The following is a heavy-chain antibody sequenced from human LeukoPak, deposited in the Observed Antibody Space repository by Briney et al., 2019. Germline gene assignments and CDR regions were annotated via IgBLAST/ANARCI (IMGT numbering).Heavy chain of an antibody. Sequence: PGGSLRLSCAASGFTFSSYWMSWVRQAPGKGLEWVANIKQDGSEKYYVDSVKGRFTISRDNAKNSLYLQMNSPRAEDTAVYYCARAITMVRGVIEESWFDPWGQGTLVTVSS. J-gene: IGHJ5*02. CDR2: IKQDGSEK. CDR3: ARAITMVRGVIEESWFDP. CDR1: GFTFSSYW. D-gene: IGHD3-10*01. V-gene: IGHV3-7*01.